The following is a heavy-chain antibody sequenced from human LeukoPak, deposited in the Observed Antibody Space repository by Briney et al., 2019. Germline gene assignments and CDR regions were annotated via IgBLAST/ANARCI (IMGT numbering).Heavy chain of an antibody. J-gene: IGHJ4*02. V-gene: IGHV3-64*01. CDR3: ARGKGASYYFDY. D-gene: IGHD4/OR15-4a*01. CDR1: GFTFSSYA. CDR2: ISSNGGST. Sequence: GGSLRLFCAASGFTFSSYAMHWVRQAPGRGLEYVSAISSNGGSTYYANSVKGRFTISRDNSKNTLYLQMGSLRAEDMAVYYCARGKGASYYFDYWGQGTLVTVSS.